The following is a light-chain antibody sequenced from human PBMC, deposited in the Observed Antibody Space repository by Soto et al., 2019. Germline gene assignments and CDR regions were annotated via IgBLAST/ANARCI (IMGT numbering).Light chain of an antibody. CDR2: EVT. CDR3: SSYTSSSTPVV. Sequence: QSVLTQPASVSGSPGQSITISCTGTSSDVGVYDFVSWYQHHPGKAPKLIIYEVTNRPSGVSHRFSASKSGNTASLTISGLQAEDEADYYCSSYTSSSTPVVFGGGTKLTVL. CDR1: SSDVGVYDF. J-gene: IGLJ2*01. V-gene: IGLV2-14*01.